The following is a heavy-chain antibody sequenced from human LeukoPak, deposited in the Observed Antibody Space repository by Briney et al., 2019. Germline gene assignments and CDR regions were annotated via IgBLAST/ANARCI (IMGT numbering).Heavy chain of an antibody. J-gene: IGHJ4*02. D-gene: IGHD2-2*02. CDR1: GFTFSSYA. CDR2: INSHGDST. V-gene: IGHV3-23*01. CDR3: ATSSTLIVVVPTAIRDY. Sequence: GGSLRLSCAASGFTFSSYAMSWVRQAPGKGLEWVSTINSHGDSTYYADSVKGRSTISRSNSRNTLYLQMSTLRAEDTAVYYCATSSTLIVVVPTAIRDYWGQGTLVTVSS.